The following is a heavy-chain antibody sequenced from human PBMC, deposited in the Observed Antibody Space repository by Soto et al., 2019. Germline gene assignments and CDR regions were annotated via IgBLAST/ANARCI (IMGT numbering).Heavy chain of an antibody. CDR3: ARAHRVIPVGWFDP. Sequence: SETLSLTCTVSGGSISSYYWSWIRQPPGKGLEWIGYIYYSGSTNYNPSLKSRVTISVDTSKNQFSLKLSSVTAADTAVYYCARAHRVIPVGWFDPWGQGTLVTVSS. J-gene: IGHJ5*02. V-gene: IGHV4-59*01. CDR1: GGSISSYY. CDR2: IYYSGST. D-gene: IGHD2-21*01.